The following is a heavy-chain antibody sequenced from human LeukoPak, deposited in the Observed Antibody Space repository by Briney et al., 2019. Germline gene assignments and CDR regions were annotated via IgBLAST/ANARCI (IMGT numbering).Heavy chain of an antibody. CDR3: ARVTRRHWFDP. CDR2: IYSGGST. D-gene: IGHD3-3*01. Sequence: GGSLRLSCAASGFTVSSNYMSWVRQAPGKGLEWVSVIYSGGSTYYADSVKGRFTISRDNAKNSLYLQMNSLRAEDTAVYYCARVTRRHWFDPWGQGTLVTVSS. V-gene: IGHV3-66*01. CDR1: GFTVSSNY. J-gene: IGHJ5*02.